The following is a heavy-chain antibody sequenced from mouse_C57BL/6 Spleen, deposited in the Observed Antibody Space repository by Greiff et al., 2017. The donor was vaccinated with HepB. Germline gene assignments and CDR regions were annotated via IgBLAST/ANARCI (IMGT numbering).Heavy chain of an antibody. J-gene: IGHJ4*01. Sequence: EVKVVESGGGLVKPGGSLKLSCAASGFTFSDYGMHWVRQAPEKGLEWVAYISSGSSTIYYADTVKGRFTISRDNAKNTLFLQMTSLRSEDTAMYYCARYDGYYGKAMDYWGQGTSVTVSS. CDR2: ISSGSSTI. D-gene: IGHD2-3*01. CDR1: GFTFSDYG. V-gene: IGHV5-17*01. CDR3: ARYDGYYGKAMDY.